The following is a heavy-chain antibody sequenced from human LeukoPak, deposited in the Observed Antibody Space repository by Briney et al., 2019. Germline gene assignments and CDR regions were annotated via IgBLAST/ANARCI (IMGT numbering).Heavy chain of an antibody. J-gene: IGHJ4*02. CDR2: ITGSGGST. Sequence: GGSLRLSCAASGFTFTSYAMNWVRQAPGKGLEWVSAITGSGGSTYYADSVKGRLTISRHNSKNTLYLQMNSLRAEDTAVYYCAKDGPVYYYASGSPDYWGQGTLVTVSS. V-gene: IGHV3-23*01. CDR3: AKDGPVYYYASGSPDY. CDR1: GFTFTSYA. D-gene: IGHD3-10*01.